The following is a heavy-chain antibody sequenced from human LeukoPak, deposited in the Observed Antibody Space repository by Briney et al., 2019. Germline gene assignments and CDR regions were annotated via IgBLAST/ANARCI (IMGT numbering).Heavy chain of an antibody. CDR1: GFTFSSYW. J-gene: IGHJ4*02. Sequence: GGSLRLSCVASGFTFSSYWMSWVRQAPGKGLVWVSRINSVGSSTNYADSVEGRFTISRDNAKNTLYLQMNSLRAEDTAVYYCASQRWLQSSFDYWGQGTLVTVSS. CDR3: ASQRWLQSSFDY. D-gene: IGHD5-24*01. CDR2: INSVGSST. V-gene: IGHV3-74*01.